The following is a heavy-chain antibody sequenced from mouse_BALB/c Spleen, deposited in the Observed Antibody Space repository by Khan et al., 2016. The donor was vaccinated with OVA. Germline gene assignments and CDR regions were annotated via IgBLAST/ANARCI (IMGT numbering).Heavy chain of an antibody. CDR1: GYSFTSYY. Sequence: EVQLQESGPELMKPGASVKISCKASGYSFTSYYIHWLMQSHGKSLEWLGYIDPFSGGTTYNPKLKGKATLTVDKSSSTAYIHLRNLTSEDSAVYYCTRVGYDAWFTYWGQGTLVTVSA. CDR3: TRVGYDAWFTY. CDR2: IDPFSGGT. V-gene: IGHV1S135*01. J-gene: IGHJ3*01. D-gene: IGHD2-2*01.